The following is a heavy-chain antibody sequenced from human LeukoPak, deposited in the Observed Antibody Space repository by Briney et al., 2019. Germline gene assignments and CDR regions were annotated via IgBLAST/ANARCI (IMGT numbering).Heavy chain of an antibody. CDR2: INHSGST. D-gene: IGHD3-3*01. CDR3: ARGRTIFGVVIIRPFDY. Sequence: PSETLSLTCAVYGGSFSGFYWTWIRQPPGKGLEWIGEINHSGSTNYNPSLKSRVTISVDTSKNQFSLKLSSVTAADTAVYYCARGRTIFGVVIIRPFDYWGQGTLVTVSS. V-gene: IGHV4-34*01. J-gene: IGHJ4*02. CDR1: GGSFSGFY.